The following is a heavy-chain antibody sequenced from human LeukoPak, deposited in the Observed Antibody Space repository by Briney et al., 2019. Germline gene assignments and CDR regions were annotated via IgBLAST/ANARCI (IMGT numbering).Heavy chain of an antibody. CDR1: GFTFSSYG. CDR2: ISGSGGST. D-gene: IGHD2-8*02. V-gene: IGHV3-23*01. CDR3: ANLVYYYYMDV. Sequence: PGGSLRLSCAASGFTFSSYGMSWVRQAPGKGLEWVSAISGSGGSTYYADSVKGRFTISRDNSMNTLYLQMNSLRAEDAAVYYCANLVYYYYMDVWGKGTTVTISS. J-gene: IGHJ6*03.